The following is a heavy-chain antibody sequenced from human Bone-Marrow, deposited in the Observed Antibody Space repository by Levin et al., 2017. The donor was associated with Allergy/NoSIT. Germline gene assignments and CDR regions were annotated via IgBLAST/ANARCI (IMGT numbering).Heavy chain of an antibody. Sequence: PGGSLRLSCAASGFTFSGSTIHWVRQASGKGLEWVGRITSKTNNYATAYAASVQGRFSISRDDSKTTAYLQMTSLKTEDTAVYYCTRLGGAGVNVAARTERLNWFDPWGQGTLVTVSS. CDR3: TRLGGAGVNVAARTERLNWFDP. J-gene: IGHJ5*02. CDR1: GFTFSGST. CDR2: ITSKTNNYAT. V-gene: IGHV3-73*01. D-gene: IGHD6-6*01.